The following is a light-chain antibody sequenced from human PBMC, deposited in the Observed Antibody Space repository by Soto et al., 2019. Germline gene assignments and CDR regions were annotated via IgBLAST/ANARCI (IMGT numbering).Light chain of an antibody. CDR2: LNSDGSH. CDR3: LEV. Sequence: QLVLTQSPSASASLGASVKLTCTLSSGHSSYAIAWHQQQPEKGPRYLMKLNSDGSHSKGDGIPDRFSGSSSGAERYLTISSLQSEDEADYYCLEVFGGGTKLTVL. J-gene: IGLJ3*02. V-gene: IGLV4-69*01. CDR1: SGHSSYA.